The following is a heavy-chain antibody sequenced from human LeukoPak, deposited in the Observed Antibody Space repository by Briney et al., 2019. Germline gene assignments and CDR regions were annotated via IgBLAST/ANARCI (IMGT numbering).Heavy chain of an antibody. J-gene: IGHJ3*02. CDR2: IRYDGSNK. V-gene: IGHV3-30*02. CDR3: AKDRTVGATSDAFDI. Sequence: GGSLRLSCAASGFTFSSYGMHWVRQAPGKGLEWVAFIRYDGSNKYYADSVKGRFTISRDNSKNTLYLQMNSLRAEDTAVYYCAKDRTVGATSDAFDIWRQGTMVTVSS. D-gene: IGHD1-26*01. CDR1: GFTFSSYG.